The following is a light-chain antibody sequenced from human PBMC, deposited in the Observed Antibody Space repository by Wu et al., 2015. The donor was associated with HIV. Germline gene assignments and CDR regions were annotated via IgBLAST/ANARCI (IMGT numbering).Light chain of an antibody. J-gene: IGKJ2*03. CDR2: GAS. V-gene: IGKV3-15*01. CDR3: QQYNNWPPYS. Sequence: EIVMTQSPATLSVSPGERATPSCRASQSVSSNLAWYQQKPGQAPRLLIYGASTRATGIPDRFSGSGSGTEFTLTISSLQSEDFAVYYCQQYNNWPPYSFGQGTKLEIK. CDR1: QSVSSN.